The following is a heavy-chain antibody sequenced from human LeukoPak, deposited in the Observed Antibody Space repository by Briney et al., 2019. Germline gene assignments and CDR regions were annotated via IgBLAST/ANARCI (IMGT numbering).Heavy chain of an antibody. J-gene: IGHJ4*02. CDR2: IKQDGGEK. Sequence: GGSLRLSCAASGFTFSSYAMHWVRQAPGKGLEWVANIKQDGGEKCYVDSVKGRFTISRDNAKNSLYLQMNSLRVEDTAVYYCARDGRPLDYWGQGTLVTVSS. V-gene: IGHV3-7*03. CDR1: GFTFSSYA. CDR3: ARDGRPLDY.